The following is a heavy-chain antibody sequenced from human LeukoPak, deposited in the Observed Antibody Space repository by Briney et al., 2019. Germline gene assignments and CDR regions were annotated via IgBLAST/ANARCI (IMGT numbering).Heavy chain of an antibody. CDR3: ARGNTMVRGVPIYGMDV. CDR2: IYHSGST. D-gene: IGHD3-10*01. Sequence: PSQTLSLTCAVSGGSISSGGYSWSWIRQPPGKGLEWIGYIYHSGSTYYNPSLSSRVTISVDRPRNQFSLKLSSVPAADTAVYYCARGNTMVRGVPIYGMDVWGQGTTVTVSS. J-gene: IGHJ6*02. V-gene: IGHV4-30-2*01. CDR1: GGSISSGGYS.